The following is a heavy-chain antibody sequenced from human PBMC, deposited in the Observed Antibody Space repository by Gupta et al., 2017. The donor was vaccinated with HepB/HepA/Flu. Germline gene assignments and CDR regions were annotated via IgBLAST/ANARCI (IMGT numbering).Heavy chain of an antibody. D-gene: IGHD1-26*01. V-gene: IGHV3-30*18. CDR3: AKDAWELQFGNDY. Sequence: GLEWVAVISYDGSNKYYADSVKGRFTISRDNSKNTLYLQMNSLRAEDTAVYYCAKDAWELQFGNDYWGQGTLVTVSS. J-gene: IGHJ4*02. CDR2: ISYDGSNK.